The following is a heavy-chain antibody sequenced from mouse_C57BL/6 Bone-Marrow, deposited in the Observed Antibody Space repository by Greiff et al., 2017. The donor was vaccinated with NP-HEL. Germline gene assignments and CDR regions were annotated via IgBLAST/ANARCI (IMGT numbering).Heavy chain of an antibody. D-gene: IGHD1-1*01. CDR2: SRNKANDYTT. CDR1: GFTFSDFY. CDR3: ARDAFYYGSFYAMDY. V-gene: IGHV7-1*01. Sequence: EVKLVESGGGLVQSGRSLRLSCATSGFTFSDFYMEWVRQAPGKGLEWIAASRNKANDYTTEYSASVKGRFIVSRDTSQSILYLQMNALRAEDTAIYYCARDAFYYGSFYAMDYWGQGTSVTVSS. J-gene: IGHJ4*01.